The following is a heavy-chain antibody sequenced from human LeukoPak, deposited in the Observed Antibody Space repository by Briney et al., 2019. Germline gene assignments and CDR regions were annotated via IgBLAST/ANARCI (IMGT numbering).Heavy chain of an antibody. D-gene: IGHD4-17*01. CDR2: ISDYNGNT. V-gene: IGHV1-18*01. CDR3: TRVAPDDYGDGYYYYYYMDV. CDR1: VYTFISYA. Sequence: GASVTVSCQASVYTFISYALRWVRQAPAQGLEWMGWISDYNGNTNYAQKLQGRVTMTTDTSTSTAYMELRSLRSDDTAVYYCTRVAPDDYGDGYYYYYYMDVWGKGTTVTVSS. J-gene: IGHJ6*03.